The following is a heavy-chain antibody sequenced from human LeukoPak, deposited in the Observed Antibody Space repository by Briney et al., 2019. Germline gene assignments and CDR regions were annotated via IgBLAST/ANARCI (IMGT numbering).Heavy chain of an antibody. CDR1: GYSFTTYW. Sequence: PGESLKISCKASGYSFTTYWIGWVRQMPGKGLEWMGIINPDDSDAKYSPSFQGQVTISADKSISTAYLQWSSLKASDTAIYYCARHKGRSSSSENFYYYMDVWGKGTTVTVPS. CDR3: ARHKGRSSSSENFYYYMDV. J-gene: IGHJ6*03. D-gene: IGHD6-6*01. V-gene: IGHV5-51*01. CDR2: INPDDSDA.